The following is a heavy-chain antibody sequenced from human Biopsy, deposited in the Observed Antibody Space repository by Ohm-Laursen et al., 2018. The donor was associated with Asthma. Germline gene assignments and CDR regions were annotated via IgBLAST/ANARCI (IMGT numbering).Heavy chain of an antibody. V-gene: IGHV3-30*04. CDR3: AKEGVAGTHIED. CDR2: ISYDGGSI. J-gene: IGHJ4*02. D-gene: IGHD6-19*01. Sequence: SLRLSCSASRFTYEMHWVRQAPGKGLEWVAVISYDGGSIYYADSVKGRFTISRDNSKNTLSLQMNSLTAEDTAVYYCAKEGVAGTHIEDWGQGTLVTVSS. CDR1: RFTYE.